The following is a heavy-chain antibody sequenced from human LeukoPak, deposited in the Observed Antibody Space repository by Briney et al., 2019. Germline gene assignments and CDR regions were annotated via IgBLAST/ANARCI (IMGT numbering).Heavy chain of an antibody. D-gene: IGHD6-25*01. V-gene: IGHV1-69*04. CDR2: IIPILGIA. J-gene: IGHJ4*02. Sequence: AASVKVSCRASGGTFRSYAISWVRQAPGQGLEWMGRIIPILGIANYAQKFQGRVTITADKSTSTAYMELSSLRSEDTAVYYCARSLSGGPRGCFGYWGQGTLVTVSS. CDR3: ARSLSGGPRGCFGY. CDR1: GGTFRSYA.